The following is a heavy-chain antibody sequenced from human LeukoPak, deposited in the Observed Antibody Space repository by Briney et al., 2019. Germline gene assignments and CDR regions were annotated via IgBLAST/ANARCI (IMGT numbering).Heavy chain of an antibody. Sequence: GGSLRLSCAASGFTFSSYAMSWVRQAPGKGLEWVSAISGSGGSTYYADSVKGRFTISRDNSKNTLYLQMNSLRAEDTAVYYCAKGRSSGWFPTHGDDYWGQGTLVTVSS. CDR3: AKGRSSGWFPTHGDDY. CDR2: ISGSGGST. J-gene: IGHJ4*02. CDR1: GFTFSSYA. D-gene: IGHD6-19*01. V-gene: IGHV3-23*01.